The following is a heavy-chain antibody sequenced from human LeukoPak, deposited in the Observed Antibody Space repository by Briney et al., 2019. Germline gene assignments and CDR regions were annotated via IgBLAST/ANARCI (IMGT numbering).Heavy chain of an antibody. J-gene: IGHJ6*02. CDR3: TTYMARERTFYGMDV. CDR2: IKTNAAGGTV. Sequence: GGSLRFSCAASGFSFSNAWMSWVRQAPGKGLEWIGRIKTNAAGGTVEYAAPIKGRFTISRDDLDNMLYLQMNSLRTEDTGVYYCTTYMARERTFYGMDVWGQGATVTVSS. V-gene: IGHV3-15*01. CDR1: GFSFSNAW. D-gene: IGHD3-10*01.